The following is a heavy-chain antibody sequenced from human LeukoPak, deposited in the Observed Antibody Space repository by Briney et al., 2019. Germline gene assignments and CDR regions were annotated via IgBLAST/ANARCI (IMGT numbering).Heavy chain of an antibody. V-gene: IGHV4-39*07. CDR2: IYYSGST. Sequence: PSETLSLTCTVSGGSISSSSYYWGWIRQPPGKGLEWMGSIYYSGSTYYNPSLKSRVTISVDTSKNQFSLKLSSVTAADTAVYYCASRGYFDWSEVDYWGQGTLVTVSS. CDR1: GGSISSSSYY. D-gene: IGHD3-9*01. J-gene: IGHJ4*02. CDR3: ASRGYFDWSEVDY.